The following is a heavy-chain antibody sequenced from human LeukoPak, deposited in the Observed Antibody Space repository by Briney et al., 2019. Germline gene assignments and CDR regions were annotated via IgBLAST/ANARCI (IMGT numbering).Heavy chain of an antibody. CDR2: IYYSGST. CDR3: ARLVVTTSLPCDY. V-gene: IGHV4-39*01. CDR1: GGSISSSSYY. D-gene: IGHD2-21*02. J-gene: IGHJ4*02. Sequence: SETLSLTCTVSGGSISSSSYYWGWIRQPPGKGLEWIGSIYYSGSTYYNPSLKSRVTISVDTSKNQYSLELSSVTAADTAVYYCARLVVTTSLPCDYWGQGTLVTVCS.